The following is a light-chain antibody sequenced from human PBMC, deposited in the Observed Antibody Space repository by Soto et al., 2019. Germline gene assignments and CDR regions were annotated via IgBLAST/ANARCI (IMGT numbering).Light chain of an antibody. Sequence: QPVLTQSPSASASLGASVKLTCTLSSRHNTNAIAWHQQQPKKGPRFLMKVNSDGSHFKGDGIPDRFSGSSSGAERYLTISSLQSEDEADYYGQAWATGIHIFGGGTKLTVL. V-gene: IGLV4-69*01. CDR3: QAWATGIHI. CDR1: SRHNTNA. CDR2: VNSDGSH. J-gene: IGLJ2*01.